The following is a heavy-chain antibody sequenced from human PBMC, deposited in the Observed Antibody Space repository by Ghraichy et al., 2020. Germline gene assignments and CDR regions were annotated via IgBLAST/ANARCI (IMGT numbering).Heavy chain of an antibody. D-gene: IGHD2-15*01. CDR2: ITSRGSTI. Sequence: GGSLRLSCAASGFTFSNYAMDWVRKAPGKGLEWLSYITSRGSTIYYADSVKGRFTISRDNVKNSLYLQMSSLRDEDTAVYYCAREGGNYCSGGSCSRDFDYWGQGTLVTVSS. V-gene: IGHV3-48*02. CDR3: AREGGNYCSGGSCSRDFDY. CDR1: GFTFSNYA. J-gene: IGHJ4*02.